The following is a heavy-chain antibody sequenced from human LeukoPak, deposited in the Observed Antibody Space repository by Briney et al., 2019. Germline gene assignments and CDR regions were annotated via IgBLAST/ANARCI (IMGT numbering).Heavy chain of an antibody. D-gene: IGHD3-16*01. J-gene: IGHJ4*02. CDR1: GFTFSSYW. V-gene: IGHV3-7*01. CDR3: ARDQSAYDYDFDY. Sequence: GGSLRLSCAASGFTFSSYWMNWARQAPGKGLEWVASINHNGNVNYYVDSVKGRFTISRDNSKNMLYLQMNSLRAEDTAVYYCARDQSAYDYDFDYWGQGTLVTVSS. CDR2: INHNGNVN.